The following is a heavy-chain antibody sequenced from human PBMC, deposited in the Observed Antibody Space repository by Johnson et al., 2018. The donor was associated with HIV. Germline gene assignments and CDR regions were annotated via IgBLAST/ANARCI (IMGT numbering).Heavy chain of an antibody. D-gene: IGHD5-12*01. V-gene: IGHV3-23*01. J-gene: IGHJ3*02. CDR1: GFTFSSYA. Sequence: GGSLRLSCAAFGFTFSSYAMNWVRQAPGKGLEWVSAISGSDGSTYYEDSVKGRFTISRDNSKNTLYLQMTSLRGEDTAVYYCARERSRGGYSGYDYGAFDIWGQGTMVTVSS. CDR3: ARERSRGGYSGYDYGAFDI. CDR2: ISGSDGST.